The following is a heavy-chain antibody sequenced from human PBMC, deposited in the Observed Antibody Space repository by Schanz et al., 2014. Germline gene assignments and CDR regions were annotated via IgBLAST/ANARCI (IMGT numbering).Heavy chain of an antibody. CDR1: GFTFSDSW. D-gene: IGHD1-7*01. V-gene: IGHV3-74*01. CDR3: AKELRPGTERPRGNFDY. CDR2: TSNDGSFT. Sequence: EVQLVESGGGLVQPGGSLRLSCAASGFTFSDSWMHWVRQAPGKGLVWVLRTSNDGSFTTFADSVKGRFTISRDNSKNTLYVQMNSLRADDTAVYYCAKELRPGTERPRGNFDYWGQGTLVTVSS. J-gene: IGHJ4*02.